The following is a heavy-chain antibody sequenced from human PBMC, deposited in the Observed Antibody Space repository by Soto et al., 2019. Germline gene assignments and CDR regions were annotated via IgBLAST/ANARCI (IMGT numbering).Heavy chain of an antibody. D-gene: IGHD2-21*01. CDR2: IKPGTSDI. CDR1: GYKFGIAW. V-gene: IGHV5-51*01. CDR3: ATGHRGLTGIPAVITDPYWFDP. Sequence: GGSLKIYCQGVGYKFGIAWIGWVRQMPGKGLEWMGIIKPGTSDIRYSPSCRGHVTISADEAVSTAYLQWSSLRLEDTAVYYCATGHRGLTGIPAVITDPYWFDPWGQGALVTVSS. J-gene: IGHJ5*01.